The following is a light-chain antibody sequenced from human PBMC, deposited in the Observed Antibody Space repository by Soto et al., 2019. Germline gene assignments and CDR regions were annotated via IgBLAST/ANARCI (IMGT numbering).Light chain of an antibody. CDR2: EVT. V-gene: IGLV2-23*02. CDR3: CSFAGRSPPTSV. J-gene: IGLJ1*01. CDR1: TSDVGTYNL. Sequence: QSVLTQPASLSGSPGQSITISCTGTTSDVGTYNLVSWYQHHPGKAPQLIIFEVTKRPSGVSDRFSSSKSGNTASLTISGLLGEDEADYYCCSFAGRSPPTSVFGTGTKVTVL.